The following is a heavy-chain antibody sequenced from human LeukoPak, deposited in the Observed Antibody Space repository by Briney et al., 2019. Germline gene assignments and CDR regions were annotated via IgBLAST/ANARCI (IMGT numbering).Heavy chain of an antibody. J-gene: IGHJ6*04. CDR2: INSDGSST. V-gene: IGHV3-74*01. CDR1: GFTFSSYW. Sequence: GGSLRLSCAASGFTFSSYWMHWVRQAPGKGLVWVSRINSDGSSTSYADSVKGRFTISRDNAKNTLYLQMNSLRAEDTAVYYCERERELRSYYKGRDVGGKGTTVTVSS. D-gene: IGHD1-7*01. CDR3: ERERELRSYYKGRDV.